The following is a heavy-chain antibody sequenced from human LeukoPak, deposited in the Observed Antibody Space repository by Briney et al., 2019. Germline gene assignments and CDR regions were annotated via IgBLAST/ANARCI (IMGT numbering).Heavy chain of an antibody. CDR1: GYSISSAYY. CDR3: AREKFPGSSGYFDY. J-gene: IGHJ4*02. V-gene: IGHV4-38-2*02. Sequence: SETLSLTCSVSGYSISSAYYWGWIRQPPGKGLEWIGFIYYSGSTHYSPSLKSRVTISVDTSKNQFSLNLSSVTAADTAMYYCAREKFPGSSGYFDYWGQGILVTVSS. CDR2: IYYSGST. D-gene: IGHD6-19*01.